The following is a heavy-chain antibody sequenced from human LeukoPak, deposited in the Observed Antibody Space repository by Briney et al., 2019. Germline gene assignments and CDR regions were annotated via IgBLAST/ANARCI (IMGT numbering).Heavy chain of an antibody. Sequence: SETLSLTCTVSGGSISSYYWSWVRQPAGKGLEWIGRIYTSGSTNYNASLKSRVSMSVDTSKNQFSLKLSSVTAADTAVFYCARENSGSYREFDCWGQGTLVTVSS. D-gene: IGHD1-26*01. CDR2: IYTSGST. J-gene: IGHJ4*02. CDR1: GGSISSYY. CDR3: ARENSGSYREFDC. V-gene: IGHV4-4*07.